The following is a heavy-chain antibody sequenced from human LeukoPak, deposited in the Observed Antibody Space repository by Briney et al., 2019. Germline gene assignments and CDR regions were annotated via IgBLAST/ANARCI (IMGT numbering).Heavy chain of an antibody. Sequence: SQTLSLTCTVSGGSISSGDYYWSWIRQPPGKGLEWIGYIYYSGSTYYNPSLKSRVTISVDTSKNQFSLKLSSVTAADTAVYYCARDRGSGSYHFDYWGQGTLVTVSS. D-gene: IGHD1-26*01. CDR1: GGSISSGDYY. J-gene: IGHJ4*02. CDR3: ARDRGSGSYHFDY. CDR2: IYYSGST. V-gene: IGHV4-30-4*08.